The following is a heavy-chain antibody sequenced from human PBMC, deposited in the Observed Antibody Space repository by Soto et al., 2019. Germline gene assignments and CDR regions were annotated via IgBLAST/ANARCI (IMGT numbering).Heavy chain of an antibody. D-gene: IGHD3-22*01. CDR3: TTGLSNGYYNFDY. CDR2: IKGEADGGTT. CDR1: GFTFSNAW. Sequence: XXSLSLSFAASGFTFSNAWMGWVPLAPGKGLEWVGRIKGEADGGTTDYAAPVKGRITISRDHSKDTLYLQMNSLKTEDTAVYYCTTGLSNGYYNFDYWGQGTPVTVSS. V-gene: IGHV3-15*01. J-gene: IGHJ4*02.